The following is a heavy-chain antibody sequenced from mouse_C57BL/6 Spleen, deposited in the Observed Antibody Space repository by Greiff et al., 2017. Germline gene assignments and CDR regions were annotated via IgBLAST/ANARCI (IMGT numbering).Heavy chain of an antibody. Sequence: VKLMESGPGLVAPPQSLSITCTVSGFSLTSYGVSWVRQPPGKGLEWLGVIWGDGSTNYHSALISRLSISKDNSKSQVFLKLNSLQTDDTATYYCAKRGVDDGYWYFDVWGTGTTVTVSS. V-gene: IGHV2-3*01. J-gene: IGHJ1*03. CDR3: AKRGVDDGYWYFDV. D-gene: IGHD2-3*01. CDR1: GFSLTSYG. CDR2: IWGDGST.